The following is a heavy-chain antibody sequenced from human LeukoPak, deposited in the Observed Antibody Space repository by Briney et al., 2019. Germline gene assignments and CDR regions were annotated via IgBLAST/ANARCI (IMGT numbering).Heavy chain of an antibody. CDR2: ISDTGSTI. D-gene: IGHD6-13*01. J-gene: IGHJ6*03. V-gene: IGHV3-48*03. CDR1: GFTFSSYE. CDR3: TTEAAYSSSWYFHYYYYMDV. Sequence: PGGSLRLSCAASGFTFSSYELNWVRQAPGKGLEWVSYISDTGSTIYYADSVEGRFTISRDNAKNSLYLQMNSLKTEDTAVYYCTTEAAYSSSWYFHYYYYMDVWGKGTTVTVSS.